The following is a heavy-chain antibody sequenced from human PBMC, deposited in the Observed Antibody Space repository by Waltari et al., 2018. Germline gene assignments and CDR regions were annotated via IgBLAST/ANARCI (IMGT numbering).Heavy chain of an antibody. Sequence: QVQLQESGPGLVKPSQTLSLTCTVSGDSTSSSYYWNWIRQPAGKCLEWIGRIHISGSTIYNPSLKSRVTISVDTSKNQFSLNLRSVTAADTAMYYCARDSIYGGVEYWGQGAQVTVSS. J-gene: IGHJ4*02. CDR2: IHISGST. V-gene: IGHV4-61*02. CDR1: GDSTSSSYY. CDR3: ARDSIYGGVEY. D-gene: IGHD4-17*01.